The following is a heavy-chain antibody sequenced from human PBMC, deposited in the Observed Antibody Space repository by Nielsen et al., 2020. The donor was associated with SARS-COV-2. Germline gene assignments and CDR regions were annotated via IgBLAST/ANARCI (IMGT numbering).Heavy chain of an antibody. D-gene: IGHD2-2*01. CDR3: ARQWYCSSTSCGNWFDP. CDR2: IYYSGST. CDR1: GGSISSSSYY. V-gene: IGHV4-61*05. J-gene: IGHJ5*02. Sequence: SETLSLTCTVSGGSISSSSYYWSWIRQPPGKGLEWIGYIYYSGSTNYNPSLKSRVTISVDTSKNQFSLKLSSVTAADTAVYYCARQWYCSSTSCGNWFDPWGQGTLVTVSS.